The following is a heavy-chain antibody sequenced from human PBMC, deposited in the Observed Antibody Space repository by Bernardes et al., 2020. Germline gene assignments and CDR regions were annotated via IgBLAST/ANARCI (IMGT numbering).Heavy chain of an antibody. J-gene: IGHJ4*02. V-gene: IGHV4-59*01. CDR2: IYYSGST. CDR1: GDSIRSYY. Sequence: SDTLSPTCTVSGDSIRSYYWSWIRQPPATGLEWIGYIYYSGSTNSNPSLKSRVTISLDTSKNPFSLKLNSVTAADTAVYYCARVNGYNYFVYWGQGTLVTVSS. CDR3: ARVNGYNYFVY. D-gene: IGHD5-12*01.